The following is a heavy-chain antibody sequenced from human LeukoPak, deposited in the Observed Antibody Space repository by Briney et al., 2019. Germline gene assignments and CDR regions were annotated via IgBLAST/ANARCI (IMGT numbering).Heavy chain of an antibody. V-gene: IGHV1-3*01. J-gene: IGHJ1*01. D-gene: IGHD2-15*01. CDR2: INAGNGNT. Sequence: ASVKVSCKASGYTFTSYAMHWVRQAPGQRLEWMGWINAGNGNTKYSQKFQGRVTITRDTSASTAYMELSSLRSEDTAVYYCARDQSENCSGGSCSIRIRAEYFQHWGQGTLVTVSS. CDR1: GYTFTSYA. CDR3: ARDQSENCSGGSCSIRIRAEYFQH.